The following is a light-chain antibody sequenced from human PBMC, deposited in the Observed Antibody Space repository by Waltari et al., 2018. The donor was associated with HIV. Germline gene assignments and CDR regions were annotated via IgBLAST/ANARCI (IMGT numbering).Light chain of an antibody. Sequence: QSALAQPASMSGSPGQSVTISCAGSHSDIGTFDFVSWYQQLPGKAPKLLIYRVTFRPSGVPSSFSASKSANPASLTISDLQTEDEAHYYCSSYTITNTWVFGGGTLLTVL. CDR2: RVT. CDR1: HSDIGTFDF. CDR3: SSYTITNTWV. V-gene: IGLV2-14*01. J-gene: IGLJ3*02.